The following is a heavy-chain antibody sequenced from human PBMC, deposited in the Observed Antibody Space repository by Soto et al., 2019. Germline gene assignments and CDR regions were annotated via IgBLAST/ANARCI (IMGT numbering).Heavy chain of an antibody. CDR1: GYTFASYY. Sequence: QVQLVQSGAEVKKPGASVKVSCKASGYTFASYYMHWVRQAPGQGLEWMGIINPSGGSTSYAQKLQGRVTMTRDTSTSTVYMELSSLRSEDTAVYYCARAERPNYFDYWGQGTLVTVSS. V-gene: IGHV1-46*04. CDR2: INPSGGST. J-gene: IGHJ4*02. CDR3: ARAERPNYFDY.